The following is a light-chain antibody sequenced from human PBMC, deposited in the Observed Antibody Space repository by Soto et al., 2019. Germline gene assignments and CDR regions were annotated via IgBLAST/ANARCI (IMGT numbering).Light chain of an antibody. CDR2: EVS. J-gene: IGLJ1*01. CDR3: GSWDSSLSAYV. CDR1: SSDVGGYNY. Sequence: QSALTQPASVSGSAGQSIAISCTGTSSDVGGYNYVSWYQQHPGKAPKLLLSEVSKRPSGVSDRFSGSKSGNTASLTISGLQTQDEADYYCGSWDSSLSAYVFGTGTKVTVL. V-gene: IGLV2-14*01.